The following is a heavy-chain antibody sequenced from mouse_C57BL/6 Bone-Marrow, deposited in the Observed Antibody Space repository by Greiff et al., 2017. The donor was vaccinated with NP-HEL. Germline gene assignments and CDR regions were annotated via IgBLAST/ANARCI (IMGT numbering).Heavy chain of an antibody. CDR2: ISYDGSN. CDR3: AREDGNYVGDY. Sequence: ESGPGLVKPSQSLSLTCSVTGYSITSGYYWNWIRQFPGNKLEWMGYISYDGSNNYNPSLKNRISITRDTSKNQFFLKLNSVTTEDTATYYCAREDGNYVGDYWGQGTTLTVSS. CDR1: GYSITSGYY. J-gene: IGHJ2*01. D-gene: IGHD2-1*01. V-gene: IGHV3-6*01.